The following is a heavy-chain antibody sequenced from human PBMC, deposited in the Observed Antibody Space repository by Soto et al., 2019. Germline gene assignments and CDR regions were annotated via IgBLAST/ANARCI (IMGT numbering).Heavy chain of an antibody. D-gene: IGHD2-15*01. J-gene: IGHJ4*02. V-gene: IGHV3-21*01. CDR1: GFTFSSYS. CDR2: ISSSSSYI. CDR3: ARHVVVAANDY. Sequence: GGSLRLSCAASGFTFSSYSMNWVRQAPGKGLEWVSSISSSSSYIYYADSVKGRFTISRDNAKNSLYLQMNSLRAEDTAVYYCARHVVVAANDYWGQGPLVTVSS.